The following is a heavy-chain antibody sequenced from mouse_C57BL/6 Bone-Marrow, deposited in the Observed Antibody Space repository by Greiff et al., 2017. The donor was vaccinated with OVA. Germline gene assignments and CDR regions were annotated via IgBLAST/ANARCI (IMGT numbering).Heavy chain of an antibody. CDR1: GYTFTDYY. D-gene: IGHD1-1*01. J-gene: IGHJ3*01. CDR2: INPNNGGT. V-gene: IGHV1-26*01. Sequence: EVQLQQSGPELVKPGASVKISCKASGYTFTDYYMNWVKQSHGKSLEWIGDINPNNGGTSYNQKFKGKATLTVDKSSSTAYMELRSLTSEDSAVYYCARITTVVAPAYWGQGTLVTVSA. CDR3: ARITTVVAPAY.